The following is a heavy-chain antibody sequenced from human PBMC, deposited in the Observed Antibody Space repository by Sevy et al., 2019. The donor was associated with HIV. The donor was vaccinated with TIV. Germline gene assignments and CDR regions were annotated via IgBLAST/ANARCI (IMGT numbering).Heavy chain of an antibody. CDR1: GGSISLYY. CDR2: IYGSGNT. Sequence: SETLSLTCTVSGGSISLYYWSWIRQPAGKGLEWIGHIYGSGNTSYNPSLKSRVTMSVDTSQNQISLKLTSVTAADTAVYYGAREAKLGAPLGYWGQGTLVTVSS. CDR3: AREAKLGAPLGY. D-gene: IGHD3-16*01. J-gene: IGHJ4*02. V-gene: IGHV4-4*07.